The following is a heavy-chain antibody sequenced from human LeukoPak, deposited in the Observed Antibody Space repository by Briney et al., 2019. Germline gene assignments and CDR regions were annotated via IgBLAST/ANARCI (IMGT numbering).Heavy chain of an antibody. J-gene: IGHJ4*02. Sequence: SETLSLTCTVSGGSISSYYWSWIRQPPGKGLEWIGEINHSGSTNYNPSLKSRVTISVDTSKNQFSLKLSSVTAADTAVYYCASWLGAAAAGSFLPDYWGQGTLVTVSS. D-gene: IGHD6-13*01. CDR2: INHSGST. CDR1: GGSISSYY. V-gene: IGHV4-34*01. CDR3: ASWLGAAAAGSFLPDY.